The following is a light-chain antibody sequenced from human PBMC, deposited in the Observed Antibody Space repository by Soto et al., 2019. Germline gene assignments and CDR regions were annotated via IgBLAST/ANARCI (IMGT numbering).Light chain of an antibody. V-gene: IGKV3-20*01. CDR2: GAS. CDR3: QVYHWSLTWT. Sequence: EIVMTQSPATLSVSPGERATLSCRAIEPVSTSFLAWYQQKRGQPPRLLIYGASTRATGVPDRFSGSGSGTDFTLTISELDPEDFAVYYCQVYHWSLTWTFGPGTKVDIK. CDR1: EPVSTSF. J-gene: IGKJ1*01.